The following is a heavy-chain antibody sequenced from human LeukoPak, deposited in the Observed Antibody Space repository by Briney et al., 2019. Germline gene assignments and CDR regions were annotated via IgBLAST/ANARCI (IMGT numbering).Heavy chain of an antibody. CDR3: ARRGHYYGSGSHDY. CDR1: GGSFSGYY. V-gene: IGHV4-34*01. D-gene: IGHD3-10*01. J-gene: IGHJ4*02. CDR2: INHRGST. Sequence: SETLSLTCAVYGGSFSGYYWSWIRQPPGKGLEWIGEINHRGSTNYNPSLKSRVTISVDTSKNQFSLKLSSVTAADTAVYYCARRGHYYGSGSHDYWGQGTLVTVSS.